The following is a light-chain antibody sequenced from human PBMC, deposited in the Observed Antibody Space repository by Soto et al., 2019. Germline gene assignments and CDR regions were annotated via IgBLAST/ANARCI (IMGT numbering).Light chain of an antibody. J-gene: IGKJ2*01. V-gene: IGKV4-1*01. Sequence: DIVMTQSPDSLAVSLGERATINCKSSQSVLYSSNNKNYLAWYQQRPGQPPKLLIYWASTRESGVPDRFSGSESGTDFTLTITSLQAEDVAVYYYQQYESTPPTFGQGTKLEIK. CDR3: QQYESTPPT. CDR2: WAS. CDR1: QSVLYSSNNKNY.